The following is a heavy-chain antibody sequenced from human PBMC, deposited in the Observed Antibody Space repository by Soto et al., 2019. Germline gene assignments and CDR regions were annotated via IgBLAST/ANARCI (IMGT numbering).Heavy chain of an antibody. Sequence: QVQLQESGPGLMKPSETLSLTCTVSGASITGRSYWSWIRQPAGKGLEWIGRFSLSGTTSYNPSLRSRVTMSADVSKNQFSLRLTSVTAADTALYYCARGMTPPGAPAWYYFDSWGQGTLVTVSS. J-gene: IGHJ4*02. V-gene: IGHV4-4*07. D-gene: IGHD2-8*02. CDR2: FSLSGTT. CDR1: GASITGRSY. CDR3: ARGMTPPGAPAWYYFDS.